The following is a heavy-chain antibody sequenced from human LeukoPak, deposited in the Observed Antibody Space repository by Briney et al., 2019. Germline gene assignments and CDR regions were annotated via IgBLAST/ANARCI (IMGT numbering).Heavy chain of an antibody. CDR3: AKDLHQVFDI. J-gene: IGHJ3*02. CDR1: GFTLRSYG. Sequence: GGSLRLSCAASGFTLRSYGMHWVRQAPGKGLEWVSFIRDDGSNKYYVDSVKGRFTVSRDDSKDTLYLQLNSLRPEDTAVYYSAKDLHQVFDIWGQGTMVTESS. CDR2: IRDDGSNK. D-gene: IGHD2-2*01. V-gene: IGHV3-30*02.